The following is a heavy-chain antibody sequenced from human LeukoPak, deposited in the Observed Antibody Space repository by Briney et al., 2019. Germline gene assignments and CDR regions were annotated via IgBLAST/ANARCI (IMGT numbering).Heavy chain of an antibody. Sequence: GGSLRLSCAASGFTFSSYAMSWARQTPGKGLEWVSGISGSGGDTYYTDSVKGRFTISRDNSKNTLYVQMNSLRAEDTGVYYCAKDLLSSYYYNGMDVWGQGTTVTVSS. CDR1: GFTFSSYA. CDR3: AKDLLSSYYYNGMDV. J-gene: IGHJ6*02. CDR2: ISGSGGDT. V-gene: IGHV3-23*01. D-gene: IGHD2-21*01.